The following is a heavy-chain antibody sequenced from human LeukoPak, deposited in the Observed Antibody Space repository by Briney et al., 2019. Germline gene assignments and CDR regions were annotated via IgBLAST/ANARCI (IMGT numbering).Heavy chain of an antibody. V-gene: IGHV3-53*01. CDR2: IYSGGNT. J-gene: IGHJ4*02. CDR3: ARDPPLYY. Sequence: AGGSLRLSCAVSGFTVSSNYMSWVRQAPGKGLVWVSVIYSGGNTYYADSVKGRFTISKDNSKNTLYLQMNSLRAEDTAVYYCARDPPLYYWGQGTLVTVSS. CDR1: GFTVSSNY.